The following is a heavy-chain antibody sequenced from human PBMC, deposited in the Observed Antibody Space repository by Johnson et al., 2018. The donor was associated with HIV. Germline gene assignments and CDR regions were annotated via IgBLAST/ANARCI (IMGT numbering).Heavy chain of an antibody. CDR3: AKDYGDYRGDAFDI. V-gene: IGHV3-30*02. CDR2: IRYDGSNK. J-gene: IGHJ3*02. Sequence: QMQLVESGGGVVQPGGSLRLSCAASGFTFSGHGIHWVRQAPGKGLEWVAFIRYDGSNKYYADSVKGRFTISRDNSKNTLYLQMNSLRAEDTALYYCAKDYGDYRGDAFDIWGQGTMVTVSS. CDR1: GFTFSGHG. D-gene: IGHD4-17*01.